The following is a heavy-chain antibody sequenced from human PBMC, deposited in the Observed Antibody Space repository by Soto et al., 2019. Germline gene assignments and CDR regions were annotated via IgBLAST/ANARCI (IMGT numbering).Heavy chain of an antibody. CDR1: GYTFSIYA. J-gene: IGHJ4*02. CDR3: ARADHYYDSSGFYDIDY. CDR2: INAGNGNT. D-gene: IGHD3-22*01. Sequence: QVPLVQSGAEVKKPGASVKLSCKASGYTFSIYAMHWVRQAPGQRLEWMGWINAGNGNTKYSQKFQGRVTITRDTAASTASMELSSLSSEDTAVYYCARADHYYDSSGFYDIDYWCQGTLVTVSS. V-gene: IGHV1-3*01.